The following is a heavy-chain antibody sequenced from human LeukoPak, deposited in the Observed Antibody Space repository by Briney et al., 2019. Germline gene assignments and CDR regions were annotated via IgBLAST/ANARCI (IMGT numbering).Heavy chain of an antibody. J-gene: IGHJ4*02. Sequence: SETLSLTCTVSGGSISSGSYYWSWIGQPAGKGLEWIGRIYTSGSTNYNPSLKSRVTISVDTSKNQFSLKLSSVTAADTAVYYCARDRRTGTTFSFDYWGQGTLVTVSS. CDR3: ARDRRTGTTFSFDY. V-gene: IGHV4-61*02. D-gene: IGHD1-7*01. CDR2: IYTSGST. CDR1: GGSISSGSYY.